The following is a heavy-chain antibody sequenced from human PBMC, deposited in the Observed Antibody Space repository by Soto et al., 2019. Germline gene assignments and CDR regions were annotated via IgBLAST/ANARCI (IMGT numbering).Heavy chain of an antibody. CDR2: VLPMLDIT. D-gene: IGHD6-13*01. Sequence: QVQLVQSGAEVKKPGSSVKVSCKASGGTFSTYTVVWVRQAPGQGLEWVGRVLPMLDITNTAQSFQGRVTMTADKSTSTACLELTRLRSEDTAVYYCSLGSWSAETFDIWGRGTMVTVSS. V-gene: IGHV1-69*02. CDR3: SLGSWSAETFDI. J-gene: IGHJ3*02. CDR1: GGTFSTYT.